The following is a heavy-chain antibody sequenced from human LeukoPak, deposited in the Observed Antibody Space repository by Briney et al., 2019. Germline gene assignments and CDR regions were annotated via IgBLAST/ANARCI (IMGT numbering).Heavy chain of an antibody. D-gene: IGHD6-13*01. CDR2: INPSGGST. CDR1: GYTFTSYY. CDR3: AREVIAAAVYYGMDV. V-gene: IGHV1-46*01. Sequence: ASVKVSCKASGYTFTSYYMHWVRQAPGQGPEWMGIINPSGGSTSYAQKFQGRVTMTRDTSTSTVYMELSSLRSEDTAVYYCAREVIAAAVYYGMDVWGQGTTVTVSS. J-gene: IGHJ6*02.